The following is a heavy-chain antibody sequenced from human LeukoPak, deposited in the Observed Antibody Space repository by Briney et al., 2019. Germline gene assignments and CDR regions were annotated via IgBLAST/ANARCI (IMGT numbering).Heavy chain of an antibody. CDR2: IYYSGST. CDR1: GGSVSSGSYY. J-gene: IGHJ5*02. Sequence: SETLSLTCTVSGGSVSSGSYYWSWIRHPPGKGLEWIGYIYYSGSTNYNPSLKSRVTISVDTSKNQFSLKLSSVTAADTAVYYCARDNAGANWFDPWGQGTLVTVSS. D-gene: IGHD6-13*01. V-gene: IGHV4-61*01. CDR3: ARDNAGANWFDP.